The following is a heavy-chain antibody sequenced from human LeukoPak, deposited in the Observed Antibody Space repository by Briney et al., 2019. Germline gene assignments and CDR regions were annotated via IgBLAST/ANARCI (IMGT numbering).Heavy chain of an antibody. D-gene: IGHD3-10*01. V-gene: IGHV1-2*02. J-gene: IGHJ5*02. CDR1: GYTFTGYY. CDR2: INPNSGGT. Sequence: ASVKVSCKASGYTFTGYYMHWVRQAPGQGLEWMGWINPNSGGTNYAQKFQGRVTMTRDTSISTAYMELSRLRSDDTAVYYWARGRLVRGVINWFDPWGQGTLVTVSS. CDR3: ARGRLVRGVINWFDP.